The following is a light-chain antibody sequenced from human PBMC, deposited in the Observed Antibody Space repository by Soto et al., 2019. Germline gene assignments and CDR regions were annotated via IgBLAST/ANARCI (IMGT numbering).Light chain of an antibody. CDR2: LEGSGSY. J-gene: IGLJ3*02. Sequence: VLTQSSSASASLGSWVNLTCTLSSGHSSYIIAWHQQQPGKAPRYLMKLEGSGSYNKGSGVPDRFSGSSSGADRYLTISNLQFEDEADYYCETWDSNTRVFGGGTKLTVL. CDR3: ETWDSNTRV. V-gene: IGLV4-60*02. CDR1: SGHSSYI.